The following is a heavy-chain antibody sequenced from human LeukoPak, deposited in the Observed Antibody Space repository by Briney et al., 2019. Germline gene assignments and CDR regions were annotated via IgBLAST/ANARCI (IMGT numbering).Heavy chain of an antibody. Sequence: GGSLRLSCTASGLASGFIFSDHSLSWIRQAPGKGLEWVSYISNSASYTNYADSVKGRFTISRDNAKKSLYLQMDSLRAEDTAVYFCAREIKQQLSSVWFDPWGQGTLVTVSS. J-gene: IGHJ5*02. CDR2: ISNSASYT. V-gene: IGHV3-11*06. CDR1: GFIFSDHS. D-gene: IGHD4-11*01. CDR3: AREIKQQLSSVWFDP.